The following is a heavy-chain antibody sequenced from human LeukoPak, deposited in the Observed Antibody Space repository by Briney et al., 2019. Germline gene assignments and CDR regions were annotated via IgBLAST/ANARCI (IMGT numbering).Heavy chain of an antibody. CDR3: ARGEEWMGNY. D-gene: IGHD6-19*01. CDR2: INSDGSSA. CDR1: GFTFSSHW. Sequence: GGSLRLSCAASGFTFSSHWMHWVRQAPGKGLVWVSRINSDGSSANYADSVKGRFTISRDNAKNALYLQMNSLRAEDTAVYYCARGEEWMGNYWGQGTLVTVSS. V-gene: IGHV3-74*01. J-gene: IGHJ4*02.